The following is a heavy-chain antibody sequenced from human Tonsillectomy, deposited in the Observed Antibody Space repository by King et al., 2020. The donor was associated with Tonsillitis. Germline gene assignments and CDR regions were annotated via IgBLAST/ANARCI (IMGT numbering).Heavy chain of an antibody. V-gene: IGHV3-30*18. CDR3: ANELVFDTDAYYGMDV. CDR2: LSYVGSNK. Sequence: VQLVESGGGVVQPGRSLRLSCAASGFTFSTYGMHWVRQAPGKGLEGVAILSYVGSNKYYADSVKGRFTISRDNSKNTLYLQMNSLRAEDTAVYYCANELVFDTDAYYGMDVWGQGTTVTVSS. J-gene: IGHJ6*02. D-gene: IGHD2-21*01. CDR1: GFTFSTYG.